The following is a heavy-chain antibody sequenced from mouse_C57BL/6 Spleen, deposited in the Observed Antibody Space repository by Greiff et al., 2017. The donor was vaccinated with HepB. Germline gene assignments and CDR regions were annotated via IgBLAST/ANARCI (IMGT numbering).Heavy chain of an antibody. CDR1: GYTFTSYW. D-gene: IGHD1-1*01. V-gene: IGHV1-5*01. CDR2: IYPGNSDT. CDR3: TRGYGSRYWYFDV. J-gene: IGHJ1*03. Sequence: VQLQQSGTVLARPGASVKMSCKTSGYTFTSYWMHWVKQRPGQGLEWIGAIYPGNSDTSYNQKFKGKAKLTAVTSASTAYMELSSLTNEDSAVYYCTRGYGSRYWYFDVWGTGTTVTVSS.